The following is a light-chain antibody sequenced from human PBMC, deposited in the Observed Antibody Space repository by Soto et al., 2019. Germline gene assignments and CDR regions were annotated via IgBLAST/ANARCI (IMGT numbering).Light chain of an antibody. J-gene: IGLJ3*02. V-gene: IGLV2-18*02. CDR2: EVS. CDR1: SSDIGNHNY. Sequence: QSALTQPPSVSGSPGQSVTISCTGTSSDIGNHNYGSWYQQAPGTAPKLMIFEVSNRPSGVPDRFSGSKSGNTASLTISGLQAEDEADYYCASNTGTRVFGGGTKLTVL. CDR3: ASNTGTRV.